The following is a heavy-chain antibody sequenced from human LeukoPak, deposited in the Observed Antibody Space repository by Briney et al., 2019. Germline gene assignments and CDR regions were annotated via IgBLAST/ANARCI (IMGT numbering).Heavy chain of an antibody. CDR3: RYYYDSSGYYDTDAFDI. V-gene: IGHV4-4*02. CDR2: IYHSGST. Sequence: SETLSLTCAVSGGSISSSNWWSRVRQPPGKGLEWIGEIYHSGSTNYNPSLKSRVTISVDKSKNQFSLKLSSVTAADTAVYYCRYYYDSSGYYDTDAFDIWGQGTMVTVSS. D-gene: IGHD3-22*01. CDR1: GGSISSSNW. J-gene: IGHJ3*02.